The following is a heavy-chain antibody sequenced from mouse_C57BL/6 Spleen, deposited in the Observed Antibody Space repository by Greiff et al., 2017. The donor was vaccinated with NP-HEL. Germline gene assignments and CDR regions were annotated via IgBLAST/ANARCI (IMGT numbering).Heavy chain of an antibody. Sequence: EVQRVESGGGLVKPGGSLKLSCAASGFTFSDYGMHWVRQAPEKGLEWVAYISSGSSTIYYADTVKGRFTISRDNAKNTLFLQMTNLRSEDTAMYYCARPGGLYFDYWGQGTTLTVSS. CDR3: ARPGGLYFDY. CDR2: ISSGSSTI. CDR1: GFTFSDYG. J-gene: IGHJ2*01. D-gene: IGHD3-1*01. V-gene: IGHV5-17*01.